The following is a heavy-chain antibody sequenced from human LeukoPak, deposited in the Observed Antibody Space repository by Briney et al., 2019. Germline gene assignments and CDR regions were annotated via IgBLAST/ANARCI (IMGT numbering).Heavy chain of an antibody. J-gene: IGHJ4*02. CDR3: ARSARAMGDY. CDR2: ISAYNGNT. D-gene: IGHD2-8*01. Sequence: ASVKVSCKASGYTFTGYYMHWVRQAPGQGLEWMGWISAYNGNTNYAQKLQGRVTMTTDTSTSTAYMELRSLRSDDTAVYYCARSARAMGDYWGQGTLATVSS. CDR1: GYTFTGYY. V-gene: IGHV1-18*04.